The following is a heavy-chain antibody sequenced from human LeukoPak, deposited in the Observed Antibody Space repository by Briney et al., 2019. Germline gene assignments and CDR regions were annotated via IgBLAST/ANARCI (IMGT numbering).Heavy chain of an antibody. V-gene: IGHV1-2*02. Sequence: ASVKVSCKASGYTFTGYYMHWVRQAPGQGLEWMGWINPNSGGTNYAQKFQGRVTMTRDTSISTAYMELSRLRSDDTAVYYCARRGSYDFWSGYYLDNWGQGTLVTVSS. CDR2: INPNSGGT. D-gene: IGHD3-3*01. CDR1: GYTFTGYY. J-gene: IGHJ4*02. CDR3: ARRGSYDFWSGYYLDN.